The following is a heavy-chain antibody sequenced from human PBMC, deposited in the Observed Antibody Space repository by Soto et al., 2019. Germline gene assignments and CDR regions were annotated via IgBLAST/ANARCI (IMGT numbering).Heavy chain of an antibody. V-gene: IGHV4-30-4*01. CDR3: ARERPDGSRLDP. J-gene: IGHJ5*02. Sequence: QVQLQESGPGLVKPSQTLSLTCTVSGGSISSGDYYWSWIRQPPGKGLEWIGYIYYSRSPYYNPSLKRRVTISVDTSKNQFSLKLSSVTAADTAVYYCARERPDGSRLDPWGQGTLVTVSS. CDR1: GGSISSGDYY. CDR2: IYYSRSP. D-gene: IGHD6-13*01.